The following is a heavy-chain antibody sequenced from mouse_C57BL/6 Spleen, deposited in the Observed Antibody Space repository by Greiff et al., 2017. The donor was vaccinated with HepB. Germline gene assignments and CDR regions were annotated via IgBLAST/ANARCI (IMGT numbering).Heavy chain of an antibody. CDR2: IWSGGST. D-gene: IGHD1-1*01. CDR1: GFSLTSYG. CDR3: SQTVYYYGSTGYAMDY. Sequence: QVQLKESGPGLVQPSQSLSITCTVSGFSLTSYGVHWVRQSPGKGLEWLGVIWSGGSTDYNAAFIYRLSISKDNSKSQVFFKMNSLQADDTAIYYCSQTVYYYGSTGYAMDYWGQGTSVTVSS. J-gene: IGHJ4*01. V-gene: IGHV2-2*01.